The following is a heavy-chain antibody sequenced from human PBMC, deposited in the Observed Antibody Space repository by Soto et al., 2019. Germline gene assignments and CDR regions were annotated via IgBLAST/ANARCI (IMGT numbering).Heavy chain of an antibody. D-gene: IGHD1-20*01. CDR2: ISYDGSNK. V-gene: IGHV3-30*03. CDR3: ATGYRGSARYIADYGMGV. Sequence: QVQVVESGGGVVQSRRSLRLSCVASGDTFSSSGMHWVRQAPGKGLEWVAVISYDGSNKYYADSVKGRFTISRDNSKNTLFLQMNSVRAEDTAVYYCATGYRGSARYIADYGMGVWGQGTTVTVSS. CDR1: GDTFSSSG. J-gene: IGHJ6*02.